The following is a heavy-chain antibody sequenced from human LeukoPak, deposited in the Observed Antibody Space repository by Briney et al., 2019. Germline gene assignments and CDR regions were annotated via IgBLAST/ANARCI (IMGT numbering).Heavy chain of an antibody. D-gene: IGHD3-16*01. Sequence: GRSLRLSCAASGFIFSSYGMHWVRQAPGKGLEWVAIISYDGSSHYYADSVKGRFTISRDNSKNTLYLQMNSLRREDTAVYYCAKEAPERGSYAFDMWGEGTMVTVSS. CDR3: AKEAPERGSYAFDM. V-gene: IGHV3-30*18. J-gene: IGHJ3*02. CDR2: ISYDGSSH. CDR1: GFIFSSYG.